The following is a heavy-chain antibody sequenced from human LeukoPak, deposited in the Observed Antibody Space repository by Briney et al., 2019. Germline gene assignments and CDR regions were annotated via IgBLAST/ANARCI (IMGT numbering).Heavy chain of an antibody. CDR2: ICTYNDNT. Sequence: ASVKFSCKASGYTFTSYGISWVRQASVQGLEWMGWICTYNDNTNYAQKLQGRVTMTTYTSTSTAYMELRSLRSDDTAVYYCARKKTILWDAFDIWGQGTMVTVSS. J-gene: IGHJ3*02. CDR1: GYTFTSYG. CDR3: ARKKTILWDAFDI. D-gene: IGHD3-10*01. V-gene: IGHV1-18*01.